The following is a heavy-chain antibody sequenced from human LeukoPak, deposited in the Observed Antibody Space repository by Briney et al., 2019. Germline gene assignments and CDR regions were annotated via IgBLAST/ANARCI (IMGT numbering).Heavy chain of an antibody. J-gene: IGHJ4*02. CDR3: AKDGTYYDILTDYGGGHFDY. V-gene: IGHV3-33*06. Sequence: GRSLRLSCAASGFTFSSYGMHWVRQAPGKGLEWVAVIWYDGSNKYYADSVKGRFTISRDNSKNTLYLQMNSLRAEDTAVYYCAKDGTYYDILTDYGGGHFDYWGQGTLVTVSS. D-gene: IGHD3-9*01. CDR2: IWYDGSNK. CDR1: GFTFSSYG.